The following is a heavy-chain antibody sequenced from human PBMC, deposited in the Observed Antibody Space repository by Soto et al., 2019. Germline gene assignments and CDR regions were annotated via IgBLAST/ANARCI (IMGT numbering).Heavy chain of an antibody. CDR1: GFTFSSYA. CDR3: ARRSSSWYFDY. J-gene: IGHJ4*02. CDR2: ISGSDGST. Sequence: VQLLESGGGIVQPGGSLRLSCAASGFTFSSYAMNWVRQAPGKGLEWVSVISGSDGSTYYADSVKGRFTISRDNSKNTLNLQMNSLRAEDTAVYYCARRSSSWYFDYWGQGTLVTVSS. V-gene: IGHV3-23*01. D-gene: IGHD6-13*01.